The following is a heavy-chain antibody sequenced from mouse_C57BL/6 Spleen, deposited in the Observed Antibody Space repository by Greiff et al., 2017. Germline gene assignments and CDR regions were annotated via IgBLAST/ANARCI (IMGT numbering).Heavy chain of an antibody. CDR2: ISYSGST. CDR1: GYSITSGYD. D-gene: IGHD4-1*01. J-gene: IGHJ4*01. Sequence: VQLQQSGPGMVKPSQSLSLTCTVTGYSITSGYDWHWIRHFPGNKLEWMGYISYSGSTNYNPSLKSRISITHDTSKNHFFLKLNSVTTEDTATYYCARAWDEDYAMDYWGQGTSVTVSS. CDR3: ARAWDEDYAMDY. V-gene: IGHV3-1*01.